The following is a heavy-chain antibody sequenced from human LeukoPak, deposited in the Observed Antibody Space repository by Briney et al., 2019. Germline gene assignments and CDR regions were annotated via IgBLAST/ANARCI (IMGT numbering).Heavy chain of an antibody. CDR1: GGSFSGYY. Sequence: SETLSLTCAVYGGSFSGYYWSWIRQPPGKGLEWIGEIHHSGSTNYNPSLKSRVTISVDTSKNQLSLKLSSVTAADTAVYYCARGELCSSTSSPNNFYYYYYMDVWGKGTTVTVSS. CDR3: ARGELCSSTSSPNNFYYYYYMDV. V-gene: IGHV4-34*01. J-gene: IGHJ6*03. D-gene: IGHD2-2*01. CDR2: IHHSGST.